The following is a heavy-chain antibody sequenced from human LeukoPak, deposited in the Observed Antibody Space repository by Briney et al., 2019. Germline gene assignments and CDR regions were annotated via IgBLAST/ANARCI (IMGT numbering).Heavy chain of an antibody. CDR3: ARAIRYFDWLGKGYFDL. V-gene: IGHV5-51*01. Sequence: GGSLKISCKGSGYSFTSYWIGWVRPLPGKGLEWMGIIYPGDSDTRYSPSFQGQVTISADKSISTAYLQWSSLKASDTAMYYCARAIRYFDWLGKGYFDLWGRGTLVTVSS. D-gene: IGHD3-9*01. CDR1: GYSFTSYW. CDR2: IYPGDSDT. J-gene: IGHJ2*01.